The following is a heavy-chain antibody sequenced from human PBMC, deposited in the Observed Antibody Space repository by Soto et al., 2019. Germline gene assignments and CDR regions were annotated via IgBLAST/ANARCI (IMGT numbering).Heavy chain of an antibody. J-gene: IGHJ4*02. CDR1: GGSLNSDSYF. CDR3: AKNLPRTGRFDY. V-gene: IGHV4-39*01. CDR2: MSHSGRT. Sequence: SETLSLTCTVSGGSLNSDSYFWAWIRQPPGKGLEWIGTMSHSGRTYHNPSLKSRTTISVDRSRNQFSLQVSSVTAADTAVYYCAKNLPRTGRFDYWGQGTVVTVSS.